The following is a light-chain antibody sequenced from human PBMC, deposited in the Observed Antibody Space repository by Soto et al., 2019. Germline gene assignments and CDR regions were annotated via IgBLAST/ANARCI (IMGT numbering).Light chain of an antibody. Sequence: IPMTQSPSTLAASVVDRVTITCRASESIISWLAWYQQKPGKAPNLLIYKASTLESGVPSRSSGSGSGTEFTLTISSLQPDDFATYYCQQYNSYSWTFGRGTKVDIK. CDR2: KAS. CDR3: QQYNSYSWT. CDR1: ESIISW. J-gene: IGKJ1*01. V-gene: IGKV1-5*03.